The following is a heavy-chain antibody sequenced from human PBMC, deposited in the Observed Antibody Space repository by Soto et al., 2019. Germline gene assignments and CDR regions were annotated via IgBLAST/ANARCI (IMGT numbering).Heavy chain of an antibody. CDR2: VSHSGIT. CDR3: ARVSARRGAAFDI. V-gene: IGHV4-59*01. CDR1: NGSIGSYH. Sequence: ASETLSLTCTVSNGSIGSYHWGWIRQSPGKGLEWIGSVSHSGITKYDPSLKGRVTISEDTSKNQISLSVDSVTAADTALYYCARVSARRGAAFDIWGRGTMVTVSS. D-gene: IGHD1-26*01. J-gene: IGHJ3*02.